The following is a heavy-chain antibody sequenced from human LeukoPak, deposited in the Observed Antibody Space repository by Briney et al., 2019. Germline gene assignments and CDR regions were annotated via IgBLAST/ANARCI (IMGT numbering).Heavy chain of an antibody. CDR2: IYYSGSA. CDR3: ARGRNYDILTGYRPYNWFDP. D-gene: IGHD3-9*01. V-gene: IGHV4-31*03. CDR1: GGSISSGGYY. J-gene: IGHJ5*02. Sequence: SETLSLTCTVSGGSISSGGYYWSWIRQHPGKGLEWIGYIYYSGSAYYNPSLKSRVTISVDTSENQFSLKLSSVTAADTAVYYCARGRNYDILTGYRPYNWFDPWGQGTLVTVSS.